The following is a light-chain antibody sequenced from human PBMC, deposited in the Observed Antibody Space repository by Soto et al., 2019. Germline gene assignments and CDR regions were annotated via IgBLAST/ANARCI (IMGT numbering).Light chain of an antibody. CDR2: DAS. CDR3: QQYHRYSWT. J-gene: IGKJ1*01. Sequence: DIQMTQSPSTLSASVGDRVSIACRASQSIRSSLAWYQQKPGKAPKLLIYDASSLESGVPSRFSGSGSGTEFTLSINRLQPQDFATYYCQQYHRYSWTFGQGTKVEIK. V-gene: IGKV1-5*01. CDR1: QSIRSS.